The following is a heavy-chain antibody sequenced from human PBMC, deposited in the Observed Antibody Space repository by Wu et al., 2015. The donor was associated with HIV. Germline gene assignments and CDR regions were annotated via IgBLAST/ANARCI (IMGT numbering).Heavy chain of an antibody. Sequence: QVQLVQSGAEVKKPGASVKVSCKASGYTFTSYYMHWVRQAPGQGLEWMGIINPSGGSTSYAQKFQGRVTMTRDTSTSTVYMELSSLRSEDTAVYYCASGDVDTAMADYMGYYYMDVWGKGTTVTVSS. CDR2: INPSGGST. J-gene: IGHJ6*03. V-gene: IGHV1-46*03. CDR3: ASGDVDTAMADYMGYYYMDV. D-gene: IGHD5-18*01. CDR1: GYTFTSYY.